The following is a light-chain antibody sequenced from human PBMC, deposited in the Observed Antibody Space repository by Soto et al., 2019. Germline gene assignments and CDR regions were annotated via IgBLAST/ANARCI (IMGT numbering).Light chain of an antibody. CDR2: EVS. CDR1: SSDVGGYNY. J-gene: IGLJ1*01. Sequence: QSALTQPASVSGSPGQSITISCTGTSSDVGGYNYVSWYQQHPGRAPKLIIFEVSNRPSGVSNRFSGSKSGNTASLTISGLQADDEADYYCSSYTSSSTRVFGTGTKVTVL. V-gene: IGLV2-14*01. CDR3: SSYTSSSTRV.